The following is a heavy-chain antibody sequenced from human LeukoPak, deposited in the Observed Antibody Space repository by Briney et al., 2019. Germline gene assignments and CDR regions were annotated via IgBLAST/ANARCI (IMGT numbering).Heavy chain of an antibody. CDR3: ARDGGLSFFSYMGV. D-gene: IGHD3-16*01. Sequence: GGSLRLSCTASTFTFSKYAMSWVRQAPGKGLEWVSAISDSGGRTKYADSVKGRFIISRDNSKNTLYLQMESLRAEDTALYYCARDGGLSFFSYMGVWGIGTTVTVSS. CDR1: TFTFSKYA. V-gene: IGHV3-23*01. J-gene: IGHJ6*03. CDR2: ISDSGGRT.